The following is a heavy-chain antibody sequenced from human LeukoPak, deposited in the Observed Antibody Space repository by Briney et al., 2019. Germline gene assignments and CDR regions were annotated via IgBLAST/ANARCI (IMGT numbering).Heavy chain of an antibody. V-gene: IGHV3-21*01. CDR2: ISTSSSHM. CDR3: ARGSEWELLSCDH. Sequence: GGSLRLSCAASGFTFSSYSINWVRQAPGKGLELVSSISTSSSHMYYADSVKGRFTISRDNARNSLYLQMNSLRAEDTAVYYCARGSEWELLSCDHWGQGTLVTVSS. J-gene: IGHJ5*02. CDR1: GFTFSSYS. D-gene: IGHD1-26*01.